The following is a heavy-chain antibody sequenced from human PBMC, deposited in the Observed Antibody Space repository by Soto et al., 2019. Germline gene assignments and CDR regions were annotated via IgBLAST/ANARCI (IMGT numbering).Heavy chain of an antibody. Sequence: EVQLLDSGGGLVQPGGSLRLSCAASGCTFNNYDMNWVRQAPGKWLEWVATISGTGGSTYYADSVKGRFTISRDNSKNTLYLQMNSLRVEDTAVYYCAKDRLGGNFDYWGQGTQVTVSS. V-gene: IGHV3-23*01. CDR1: GCTFNNYD. CDR3: AKDRLGGNFDY. CDR2: ISGTGGST. J-gene: IGHJ4*02.